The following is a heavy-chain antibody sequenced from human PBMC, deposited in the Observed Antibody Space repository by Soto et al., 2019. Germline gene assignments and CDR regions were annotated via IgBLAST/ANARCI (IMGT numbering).Heavy chain of an antibody. D-gene: IGHD3-16*02. CDR2: IYYSGTT. Sequence: QVQLQESGPGLVKPSQTLSLTCTVSGGSVSSGDYYWSWVRQHPGKGLEWIGYIYYSGTTYYNPSLNSRLTISVDTSKNQFSLKLRSVTAADTAVYYCARLFPQSDYVGVGYHYHFDYWGQGTLVTVSS. CDR3: ARLFPQSDYVGVGYHYHFDY. CDR1: GGSVSSGDYY. J-gene: IGHJ4*02. V-gene: IGHV4-31*03.